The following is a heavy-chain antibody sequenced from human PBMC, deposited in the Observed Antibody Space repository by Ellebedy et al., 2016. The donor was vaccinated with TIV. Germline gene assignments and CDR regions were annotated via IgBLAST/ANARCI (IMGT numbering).Heavy chain of an antibody. Sequence: GESLKISCAASGFTFNDYAMSWVRQAPGKGLEWVSSISSSSAYIYYADSVKGRFTISRDNAKNSLYLQMHSLRAEDTAVYYCARSPAGAVAGTFDYWGQGTLVTVSS. J-gene: IGHJ4*02. CDR3: ARSPAGAVAGTFDY. V-gene: IGHV3-21*01. D-gene: IGHD6-19*01. CDR2: ISSSSAYI. CDR1: GFTFNDYA.